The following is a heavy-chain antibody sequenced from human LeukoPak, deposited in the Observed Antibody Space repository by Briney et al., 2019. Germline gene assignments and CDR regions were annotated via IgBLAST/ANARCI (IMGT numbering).Heavy chain of an antibody. D-gene: IGHD1-14*01. CDR1: GFTFNNYA. CDR3: AKEQDNLLLLSHFDA. J-gene: IGHJ4*02. CDR2: VSGDGQRT. V-gene: IGHV3-23*01. Sequence: PGGSLRVSCAGSGFTFNNYALNRVRQAPGKGLQWVAAVSGDGQRTFYADSVKGRFTIFRDNSMNTLSLQMNSLRADDTALYYCAKEQDNLLLLSHFDAWGQGILVTVSA.